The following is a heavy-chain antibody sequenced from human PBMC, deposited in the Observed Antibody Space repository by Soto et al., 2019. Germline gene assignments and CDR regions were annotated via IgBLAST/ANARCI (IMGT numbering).Heavy chain of an antibody. V-gene: IGHV3-23*01. CDR2: ISGSGGST. CDR1: GFTFSSYA. D-gene: IGHD2-15*01. J-gene: IGHJ4*02. Sequence: GGSLRLSCAASGFTFSSYAMSWVRQAPGKGLEWVSAISGSGGSTYYADSVKGRFTISRDNSKNTLYLQMNSLRAEDTAVYYCAKRPMLGYCSGGSCSNGFDYWGQGTLVTVSS. CDR3: AKRPMLGYCSGGSCSNGFDY.